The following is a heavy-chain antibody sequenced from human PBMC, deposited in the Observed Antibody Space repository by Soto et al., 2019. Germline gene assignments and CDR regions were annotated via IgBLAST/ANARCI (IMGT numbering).Heavy chain of an antibody. J-gene: IGHJ4*02. CDR2: ISSTTNYI. CDR1: GFTFTRYS. CDR3: ARESEDLSSNLDY. V-gene: IGHV3-21*06. Sequence: XESLRLSCAASGFTFTRYSMNWVRQAPGKGLEWVASISSTTNYIYYGESLKGRLTISRDNAKNSMYLQMNTLRAEDTAVYYCARESEDLSSNLDYWGQGTLVTV.